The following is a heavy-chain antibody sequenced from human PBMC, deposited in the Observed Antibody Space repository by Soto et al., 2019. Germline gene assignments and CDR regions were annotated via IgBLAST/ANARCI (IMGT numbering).Heavy chain of an antibody. J-gene: IGHJ4*02. Sequence: EVQLVESGGGLVQPGGSLRLSCAASGFTFSDHYMDWIRQAPGKGLEWVGRVKNKANNYNTDYAASVKGRFTISRDASKSPLFLQMTSLTSDDSAVYPCVRGRVGASSRYFDYGGQGTLVTVCS. V-gene: IGHV3-72*01. CDR1: GFTFSDHY. CDR2: VKNKANNYNT. CDR3: VRGRVGASSRYFDY.